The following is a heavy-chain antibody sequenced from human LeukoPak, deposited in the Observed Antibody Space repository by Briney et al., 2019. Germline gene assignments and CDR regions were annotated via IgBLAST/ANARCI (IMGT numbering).Heavy chain of an antibody. CDR3: AKQTRYDSPAGGRGFDY. CDR1: GFTFSTYA. CDR2: ISGSGSIT. Sequence: GGSLRLSCEASGFTFSTYAMSWVRQASGKGLEWASGISGSGSITYYADSVKGRFTISGDNSKNTLFLEMSSLRAEDTAVYYCAKQTRYDSPAGGRGFDYWGQGTLVTVSS. J-gene: IGHJ4*02. D-gene: IGHD3-22*01. V-gene: IGHV3-23*01.